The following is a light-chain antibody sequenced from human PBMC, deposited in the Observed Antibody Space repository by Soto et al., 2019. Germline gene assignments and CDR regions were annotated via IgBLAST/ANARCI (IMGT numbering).Light chain of an antibody. CDR3: SSYSYAGGINYVV. Sequence: QSALTQPPSASGSPGQSVTIPCTGTSSDVGGYNFVSWYQQHPGKAPKLMIYEVTKRPSGVPDRFSGSKSGITASLTVSGLQAEDEADYYCSSYSYAGGINYVVFGGGTKVTVL. V-gene: IGLV2-8*01. CDR2: EVT. J-gene: IGLJ2*01. CDR1: SSDVGGYNF.